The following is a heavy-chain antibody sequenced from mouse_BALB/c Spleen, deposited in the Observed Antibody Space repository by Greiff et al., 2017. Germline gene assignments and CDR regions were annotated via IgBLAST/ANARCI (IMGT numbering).Heavy chain of an antibody. Sequence: DVKLVESGGGLVKPGGSLKLSCAASGFAFSSYDMSWVRQTPEKRLEWVAYISSGGGSTYYPDTVKGRFTISRDNAKNTLYLQMSSLKSEDTAMYYCARQGGNYGYYYAMDYWGQGTSVTVSS. CDR2: ISSGGGST. CDR3: ARQGGNYGYYYAMDY. CDR1: GFAFSSYD. V-gene: IGHV5-12-1*01. D-gene: IGHD2-1*01. J-gene: IGHJ4*01.